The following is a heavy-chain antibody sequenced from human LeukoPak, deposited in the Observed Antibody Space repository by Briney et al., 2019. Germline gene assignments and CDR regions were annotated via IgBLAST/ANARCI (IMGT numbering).Heavy chain of an antibody. CDR3: AKDHPHYDSSGPASRYFDY. CDR2: IWYDGSNK. CDR1: GFTFSSYG. D-gene: IGHD3-22*01. Sequence: GGSLRLSCAASGFTFSSYGMHWVRQAPGKGLEWVAVIWYDGSNKYYADSVKGRFTISRDNSKNTLYLQMNSLRAEDTAVYHCAKDHPHYDSSGPASRYFDYWGQGTLVTVSS. V-gene: IGHV3-33*06. J-gene: IGHJ4*02.